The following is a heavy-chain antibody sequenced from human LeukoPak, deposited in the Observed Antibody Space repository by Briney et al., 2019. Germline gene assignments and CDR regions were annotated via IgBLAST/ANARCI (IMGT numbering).Heavy chain of an antibody. J-gene: IGHJ5*01. Sequence: GGSLRLSCAAPGFSFTSYAMNWVRQAPGKGLEWVSAISGSGRSAYSADSVRGRFTTSRDNSKNILYLQMNNLRGEDTAVYYCAKAGARGNVNWFDSWGQGTLVTVSS. D-gene: IGHD1-1*01. CDR2: ISGSGRSA. V-gene: IGHV3-23*01. CDR3: AKAGARGNVNWFDS. CDR1: GFSFTSYA.